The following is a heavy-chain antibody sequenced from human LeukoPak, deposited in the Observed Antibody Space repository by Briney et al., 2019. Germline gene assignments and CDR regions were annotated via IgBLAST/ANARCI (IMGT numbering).Heavy chain of an antibody. CDR3: ARDPVVVVVAATVPEYFMDV. CDR1: GFTFSSYW. D-gene: IGHD2-15*01. Sequence: PGGSLRLSCAASGFTFSSYWMSWVRQAPGKGLEWVANIKQDGSEKYYVDSVKGRFTISRDNAKNSLYLQMNSLRAEDTAVYYCARDPVVVVVAATVPEYFMDVWGKGTTVTVSS. J-gene: IGHJ6*03. V-gene: IGHV3-7*01. CDR2: IKQDGSEK.